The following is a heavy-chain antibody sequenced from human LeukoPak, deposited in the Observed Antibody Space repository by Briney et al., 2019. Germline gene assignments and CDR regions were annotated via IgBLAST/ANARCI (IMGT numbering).Heavy chain of an antibody. D-gene: IGHD3-22*01. J-gene: IGHJ3*02. Sequence: GGSLRLSCAASEFIFRKYAMSWVRHAPGEGREWVSAISYGSVNTYYAHSVKGRFSISRDKSKNTLYLKMNSLRAEDTAVYYCAKDYYDSSGYYNGFDIWGQGTMVTVSS. CDR2: ISYGSVNT. V-gene: IGHV3-23*01. CDR3: AKDYYDSSGYYNGFDI. CDR1: EFIFRKYA.